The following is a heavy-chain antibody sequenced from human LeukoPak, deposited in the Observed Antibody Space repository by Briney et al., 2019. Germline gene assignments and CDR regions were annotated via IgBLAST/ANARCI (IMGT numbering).Heavy chain of an antibody. J-gene: IGHJ4*02. V-gene: IGHV1-3*01. D-gene: IGHD3-3*01. CDR3: AREHDLWSGYSFVY. CDR1: GYTFSNYA. CDR2: INAGNGNT. Sequence: ASVKVSCKGSGYTFSNYAIQWVRQAPGQRLEWMGWINAGNGNTKYSQKFEGRVTITRDTSASTAYMELSSLRSEDTAVYYCAREHDLWSGYSFVYWGQGTLVTVSS.